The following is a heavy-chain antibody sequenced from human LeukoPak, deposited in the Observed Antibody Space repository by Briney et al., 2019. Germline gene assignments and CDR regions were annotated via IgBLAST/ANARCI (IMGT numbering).Heavy chain of an antibody. CDR3: GKRNVVTKNIQDYYYMDV. J-gene: IGHJ6*03. D-gene: IGHD2-21*02. CDR2: IGGTGGNT. Sequence: GGSLRLSCAASGFTFSSYAMTWVRQAPGKGLEWVSGIGGTGGNTYYADSVKGRFTISRDNSKNTLYLHMDSLRAEDTAVYYCGKRNVVTKNIQDYYYMDVWGKGTTVTVSS. CDR1: GFTFSSYA. V-gene: IGHV3-23*01.